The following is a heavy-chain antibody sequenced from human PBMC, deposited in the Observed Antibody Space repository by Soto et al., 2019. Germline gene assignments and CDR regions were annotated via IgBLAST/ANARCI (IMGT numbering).Heavy chain of an antibody. V-gene: IGHV5-51*01. CDR1: GYGFTSYW. Sequence: VESLKISCYGSGYGFTSYWIGWVRQMPGKGLEWMGIIYPGDSDTRYSPSFQGQVTISADKSISTAYLQWSSLKASDTAMYYCARAYSSSWYNYYYGMDVWGQGPTVTVSS. CDR3: ARAYSSSWYNYYYGMDV. J-gene: IGHJ6*02. CDR2: IYPGDSDT. D-gene: IGHD6-13*01.